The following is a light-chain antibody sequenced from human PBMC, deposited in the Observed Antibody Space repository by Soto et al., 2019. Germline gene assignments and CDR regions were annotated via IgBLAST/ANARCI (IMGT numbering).Light chain of an antibody. CDR2: EVS. CDR3: SSHAGSSNFVV. V-gene: IGLV2-14*01. CDR1: SSDVGGYNY. J-gene: IGLJ2*01. Sequence: QSALTQPASVSGSPGQSITISCTGTSSDVGGYNYVSWYQQHPGKAPKLMIYEVSNRPSGVSNRFSGSKSGNTASLTISGLQAEDEADYYCSSHAGSSNFVVFGGGTKVTVL.